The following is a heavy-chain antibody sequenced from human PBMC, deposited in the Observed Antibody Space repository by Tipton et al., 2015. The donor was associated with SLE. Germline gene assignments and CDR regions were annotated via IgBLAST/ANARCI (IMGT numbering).Heavy chain of an antibody. CDR2: INHSGST. CDR1: GGSFSGYY. CDR3: ARIGMAGLWYFDY. D-gene: IGHD6-19*01. Sequence: GLVKPSETLSLTCAVYGGSFSGYYWSWIRQPPGKGLEWIGEINHSGSTNYNPSLKSRVTISVDTSKNQFSLKLSSVTAADTAVYYCARIGMAGLWYFDYWGQGTLVTVSS. J-gene: IGHJ4*02. V-gene: IGHV4-34*01.